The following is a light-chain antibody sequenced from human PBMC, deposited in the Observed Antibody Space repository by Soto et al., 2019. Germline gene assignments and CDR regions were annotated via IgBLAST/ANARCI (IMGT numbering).Light chain of an antibody. CDR3: QQYNSYRT. J-gene: IGKJ1*01. Sequence: DIQLTQSPSFLSASVGDRVTITCRASQGISSYLAWYQQKPGKAPKLLIYAASTLQSGVPSRFSGSGSGTDFTLTISSLQPDDFATYYCQQYNSYRTFGQGTKVDIK. CDR1: QGISSY. V-gene: IGKV1-9*01. CDR2: AAS.